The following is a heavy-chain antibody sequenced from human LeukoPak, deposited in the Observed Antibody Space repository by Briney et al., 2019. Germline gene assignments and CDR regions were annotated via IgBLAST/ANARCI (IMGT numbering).Heavy chain of an antibody. J-gene: IGHJ5*02. Sequence: ASVKVSCKASGYTFTGYYMHWVRQAPGQGLEWMGWINPNSGGTNYAQKFQGRVTMTRDTSISTAYMELSRLRSDDTAVYYCARIKSGSYHGDWFDLWGQGTLVTVSS. CDR1: GYTFTGYY. CDR2: INPNSGGT. CDR3: ARIKSGSYHGDWFDL. V-gene: IGHV1-2*02. D-gene: IGHD1-26*01.